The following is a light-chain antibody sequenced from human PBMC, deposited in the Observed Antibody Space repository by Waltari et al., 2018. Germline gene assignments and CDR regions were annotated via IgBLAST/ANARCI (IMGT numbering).Light chain of an antibody. Sequence: QSALTQPRSVSGSPGQSVTIPCTGTSSDVGGYKYVSWYQQHPGKAPKLMIYDVSKRPSGVPDRFSGSKSGNTASLTISGLQAEDEADYYCCSYAGSYVVFGGGTKLTVL. CDR3: CSYAGSYVV. V-gene: IGLV2-11*01. CDR2: DVS. CDR1: SSDVGGYKY. J-gene: IGLJ2*01.